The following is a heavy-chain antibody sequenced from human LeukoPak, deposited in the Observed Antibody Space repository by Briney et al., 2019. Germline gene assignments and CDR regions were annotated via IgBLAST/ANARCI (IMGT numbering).Heavy chain of an antibody. J-gene: IGHJ3*02. D-gene: IGHD2-2*01. V-gene: IGHV1-18*01. CDR3: ARDNGGYCSSTSCYGMVAFDI. CDR1: GYTFTSYG. Sequence: ASVKVSCKASGYTFTSYGISWVRQAPGQGLEWMGWISAYNGNTNYAQKLQGRVTMTTDTSTSTAYMELRSLRSDDTAVYYCARDNGGYCSSTSCYGMVAFDIWGQGTMVTVSS. CDR2: ISAYNGNT.